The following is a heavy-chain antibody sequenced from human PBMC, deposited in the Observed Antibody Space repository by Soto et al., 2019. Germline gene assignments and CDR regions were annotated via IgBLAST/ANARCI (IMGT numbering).Heavy chain of an antibody. J-gene: IGHJ4*02. CDR2: INPNSGGT. Sequence: VASVKVSCKASGYTFTGYYMHWVRQAPGQGLEWMGWINPNSGGTNYAQKFQGWVTMTRDTSISTAYMELSRLRSDDTAVYYCAREGRWQYYDFWSGNTDRRLVDYCGQGTLVTVSS. CDR3: AREGRWQYYDFWSGNTDRRLVDY. CDR1: GYTFTGYY. D-gene: IGHD3-3*01. V-gene: IGHV1-2*04.